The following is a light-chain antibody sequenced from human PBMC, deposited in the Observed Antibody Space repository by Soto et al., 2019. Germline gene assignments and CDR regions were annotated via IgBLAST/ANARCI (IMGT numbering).Light chain of an antibody. J-gene: IGLJ2*01. CDR3: FSYAGSSTFVV. Sequence: QSALTQPASVSGSPGQSITISCTGTSSDVGSYNLVSWYQQHPGKAPKLMIYEGSKRPSGVSNRFSGSKSVNTASLTISGLQAEDEADYGCFSYAGSSTFVVFGGGTKVTVL. V-gene: IGLV2-23*03. CDR1: SSDVGSYNL. CDR2: EGS.